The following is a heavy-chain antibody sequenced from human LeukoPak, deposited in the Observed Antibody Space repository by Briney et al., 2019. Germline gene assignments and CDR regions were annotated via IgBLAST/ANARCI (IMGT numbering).Heavy chain of an antibody. D-gene: IGHD3-22*01. J-gene: IGHJ4*02. CDR3: AKNLYYYDSSGYLDY. V-gene: IGHV3-21*01. CDR2: ISSDSNYI. Sequence: GGSLRLSCVASRFTFSIYSMNWVRQAPGRGLEWVSSISSDSNYIYYADSVKGRFTISRDNAKNSLYLQMNSLRAEDTAVYYCAKNLYYYDSSGYLDYWGQGTLVTVSS. CDR1: RFTFSIYS.